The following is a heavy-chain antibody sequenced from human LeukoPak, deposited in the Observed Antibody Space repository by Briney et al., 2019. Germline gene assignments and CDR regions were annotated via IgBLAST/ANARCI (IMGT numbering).Heavy chain of an antibody. CDR3: AAFMVRGVIVEDY. Sequence: PGGSLRLSCEASGSTFDKYAVSWVRQAPGKGLEWVSTIGISAGSTYYADAVKGRFTISRDNSKNTLYLQMNSLRAEDTAVYYCAAFMVRGVIVEDYWGQGTLVTVSS. V-gene: IGHV3-23*01. J-gene: IGHJ4*02. CDR1: GSTFDKYA. CDR2: IGISAGST. D-gene: IGHD3-10*01.